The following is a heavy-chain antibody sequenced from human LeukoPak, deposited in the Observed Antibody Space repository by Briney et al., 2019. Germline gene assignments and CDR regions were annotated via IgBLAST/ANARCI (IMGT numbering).Heavy chain of an antibody. CDR2: IYNGGST. V-gene: IGHV3-53*01. CDR1: GFTVSSNY. CDR3: ARAGGAYLRHLDY. Sequence: GGSLRLSCAASGFTVSSNYMSWVRQAPGKGLEWVSIIYNGGSTYYADSVKGRFTISRDNSKNTLYLQMNTVRAEDTAVYYCARAGGAYLRHLDYWGQGTLVIVSS. J-gene: IGHJ4*02. D-gene: IGHD1-26*01.